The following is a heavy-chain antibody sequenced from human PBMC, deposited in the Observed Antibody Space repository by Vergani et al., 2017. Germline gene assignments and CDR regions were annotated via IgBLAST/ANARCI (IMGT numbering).Heavy chain of an antibody. D-gene: IGHD2-15*01. CDR2: IYYSGST. Sequence: QLQLQESGPGLVKPSETLPLTCTVSGGSISSSSYYWGWIRQPPGKGLEWIGSIYYSGSTYYNPSLKSRVTISVDTSKNQFSLKLSSVTAADTAVYYCAXPLAAPKIPGAFDIWGQGTMVTVSS. V-gene: IGHV4-39*01. CDR3: AXPLAAPKIPGAFDI. CDR1: GGSISSSSYY. J-gene: IGHJ3*02.